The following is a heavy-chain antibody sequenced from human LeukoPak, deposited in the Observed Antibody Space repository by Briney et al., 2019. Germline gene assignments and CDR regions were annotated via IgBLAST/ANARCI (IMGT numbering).Heavy chain of an antibody. D-gene: IGHD2-2*01. CDR2: INHSGST. Sequence: SETLSLTCAVYGGSFSGYYWSWIRQPPGKGLEWIGEINHSGSTSYNPSLKSRVTISVDTSKYHFSLKLTSVTAADTAVYYCARYGLLGLSEINGFDIWGQGTKVTVSS. V-gene: IGHV4-34*01. CDR3: ARYGLLGLSEINGFDI. J-gene: IGHJ3*02. CDR1: GGSFSGYY.